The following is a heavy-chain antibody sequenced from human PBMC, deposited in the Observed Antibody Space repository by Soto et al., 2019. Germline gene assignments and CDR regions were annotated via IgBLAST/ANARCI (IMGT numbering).Heavy chain of an antibody. CDR3: ARWSPNSSYGGWVGY. CDR1: GDSIRIADYF. Sequence: SETLSLTCTVSGDSIRIADYFWGWIRQPPGKGLDWVGSIYYSGRTYYNLSLKSRVTISIDMSRSQFSLTLNSVTAADTAVYYCARWSPNSSYGGWVGYWGQGTLVTVSS. D-gene: IGHD4-17*01. V-gene: IGHV4-39*01. CDR2: IYYSGRT. J-gene: IGHJ4*02.